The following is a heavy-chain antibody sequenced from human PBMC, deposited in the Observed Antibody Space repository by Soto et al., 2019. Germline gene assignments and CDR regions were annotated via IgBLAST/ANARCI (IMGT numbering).Heavy chain of an antibody. V-gene: IGHV3-23*01. CDR2: ISGSGGST. Sequence: EVQLLESGGGLVQPGGSLRLSCAASGFTFSSYAMSWVRQAPGKGLEWVSAISGSGGSTYYADSVKGRFTISRDNSKNTLYLQMNSLRAEDTAVYYCAKDADSSGWSASFGKYYYYGMDVWGQGTMVTVSS. CDR1: GFTFSSYA. D-gene: IGHD6-19*01. J-gene: IGHJ6*02. CDR3: AKDADSSGWSASFGKYYYYGMDV.